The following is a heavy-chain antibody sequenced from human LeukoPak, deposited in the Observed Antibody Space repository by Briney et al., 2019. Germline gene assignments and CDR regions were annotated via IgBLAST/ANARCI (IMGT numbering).Heavy chain of an antibody. Sequence: SETLSLTCTVSSGPISGYYWSWIRQPPGKGLEWIGQIHYSGGTIYNPSLKSRVTISVDTSKNQFSLKLSSGSAADTAAYYCARHGTGQKAFNIWGQGTMVTVSS. V-gene: IGHV4-59*08. CDR1: SGPISGYY. CDR2: IHYSGGT. D-gene: IGHD1-14*01. J-gene: IGHJ3*02. CDR3: ARHGTGQKAFNI.